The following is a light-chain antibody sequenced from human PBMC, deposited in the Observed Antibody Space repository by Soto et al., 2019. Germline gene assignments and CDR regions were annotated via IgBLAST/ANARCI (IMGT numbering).Light chain of an antibody. CDR2: DAS. J-gene: IGKJ5*01. Sequence: EIVLTQSPGTLSLSPGERATLSFRSSQSVSSDLAWYHQKPGQAPRLLIYDASNRATGIPARFSGSGSGTDFTLTISSLEPEDFAVYYCQQRSNWPPITFGQGTRLEIK. CDR3: QQRSNWPPIT. CDR1: QSVSSD. V-gene: IGKV3-11*01.